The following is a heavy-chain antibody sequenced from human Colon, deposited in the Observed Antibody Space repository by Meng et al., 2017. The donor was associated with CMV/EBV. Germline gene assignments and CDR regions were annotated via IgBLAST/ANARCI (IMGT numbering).Heavy chain of an antibody. CDR1: GFTFSGYA. Sequence: GESLKISCAASGFTFSGYAMSWVRQAPGKGLEWVSVISGSVGTDRYADSVKGRFSISRDNSDNTLLLQMSSLRAEDTAVYYCARHQIRELVPTSIILNLWGQGTMVTVSS. CDR2: ISGSVGTD. CDR3: ARHQIRELVPTSIILNL. D-gene: IGHD2-2*02. V-gene: IGHV3-23*01. J-gene: IGHJ3*01.